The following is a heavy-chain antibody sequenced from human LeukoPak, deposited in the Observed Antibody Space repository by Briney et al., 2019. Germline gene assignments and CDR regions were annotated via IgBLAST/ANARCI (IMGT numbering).Heavy chain of an antibody. Sequence: GGSLRLSCAASGFTFGDYGMSWVRQAPGKGLEWVSGINWNGGSTGYADSVKGRFTISRDNAKNSLYLQMNSLRAEDTALYYCARDSDDVDTAMVEGGLDYWGQGTLVTVSS. V-gene: IGHV3-20*04. CDR2: INWNGGST. D-gene: IGHD5-18*01. CDR1: GFTFGDYG. CDR3: ARDSDDVDTAMVEGGLDY. J-gene: IGHJ4*02.